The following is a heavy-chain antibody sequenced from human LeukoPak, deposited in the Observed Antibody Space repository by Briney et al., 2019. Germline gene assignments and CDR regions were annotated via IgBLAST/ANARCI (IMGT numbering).Heavy chain of an antibody. J-gene: IGHJ6*02. CDR3: ARGYSSAYYYYYGMDV. Sequence: PGGSLRLSCAASGFTVSNNYMNWVRQAPGKGLEWVSVIYSGGSTYYADSVKGRFTMSRDNSKNTLYLQMNSLRAEDTVVYYCARGYSSAYYYYYGMDVWGQGTTVTVSS. CDR2: IYSGGST. V-gene: IGHV3-53*01. D-gene: IGHD5-18*01. CDR1: GFTVSNNY.